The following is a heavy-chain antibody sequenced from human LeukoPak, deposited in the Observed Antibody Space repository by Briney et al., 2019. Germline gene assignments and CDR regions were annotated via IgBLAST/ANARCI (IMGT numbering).Heavy chain of an antibody. CDR1: GYSISSGYY. Sequence: SETLSLTCAVSGYSISSGYYWGWIRPPPGKGLEWIGSIYHSGSTYYNPSLKSRVTISVDTSKNQFSLKLSSVTAADTAVYYCARRNGSGSVAWFDPWGQGTLVTVSS. J-gene: IGHJ5*02. D-gene: IGHD1-26*01. CDR3: ARRNGSGSVAWFDP. CDR2: IYHSGST. V-gene: IGHV4-38-2*01.